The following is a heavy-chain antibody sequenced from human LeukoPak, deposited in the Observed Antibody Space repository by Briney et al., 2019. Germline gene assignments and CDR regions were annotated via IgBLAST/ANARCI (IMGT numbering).Heavy chain of an antibody. D-gene: IGHD3-3*01. V-gene: IGHV3-74*01. CDR1: GFTFSSYW. CDR3: ARALTYYDFWSGYPPPYYGMDV. J-gene: IGHJ6*02. CDR2: INSDGSST. Sequence: GGSLRLSCAASGFTFSSYWMHWVRQAPGKGLVWVSRINSDGSSTSYADSVKGRFTISRDNAKNTLYLQMNSLRAEDTAVYYCARALTYYDFWSGYPPPYYGMDVWGQGTTVTVSS.